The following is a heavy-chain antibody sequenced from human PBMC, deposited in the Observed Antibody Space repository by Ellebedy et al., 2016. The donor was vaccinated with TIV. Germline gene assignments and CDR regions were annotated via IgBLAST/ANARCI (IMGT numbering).Heavy chain of an antibody. Sequence: SLKISXAASGFTFDDFAIHWVRLAPGKGLEWVSGMSWDSGSIAYADSVKGRFTISRDNAKNSLYLQMNSLRAEDTAFYYCAKGGSHDLSGSYRVFFDYWGQGTLVTVSS. J-gene: IGHJ4*02. CDR2: MSWDSGSI. D-gene: IGHD1-26*01. V-gene: IGHV3-9*01. CDR1: GFTFDDFA. CDR3: AKGGSHDLSGSYRVFFDY.